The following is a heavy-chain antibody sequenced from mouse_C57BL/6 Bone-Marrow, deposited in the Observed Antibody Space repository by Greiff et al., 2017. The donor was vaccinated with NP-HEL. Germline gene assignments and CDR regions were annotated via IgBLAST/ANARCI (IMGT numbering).Heavy chain of an antibody. V-gene: IGHV5-6*01. CDR2: ISSGGSYT. CDR1: GFTFSSYG. D-gene: IGHD3-2*02. CDR3: ARRGSSGYLCYAMDY. J-gene: IGHJ4*01. Sequence: EVKLVESGGDLVKPGGSLKLSCAASGFTFSSYGMSWVRQTPDKRLEWVATISSGGSYTYYPDSVKGRFTISRDNAKNTLYLQMSSLKSEDTAMYYCARRGSSGYLCYAMDYWGQGTSVTVSS.